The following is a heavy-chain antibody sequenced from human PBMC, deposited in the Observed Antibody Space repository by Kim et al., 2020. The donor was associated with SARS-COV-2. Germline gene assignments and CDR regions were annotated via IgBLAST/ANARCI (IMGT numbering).Heavy chain of an antibody. CDR3: ARFSYSNSGSFDY. CDR1: GYSFSNYG. J-gene: IGHJ4*02. D-gene: IGHD3-10*01. V-gene: IGHV7-4-1*02. CDR2: INTNTGNP. Sequence: ASVKVSCKGSGYSFSNYGVNWVRQAPGQGLEWMGWINTNTGNPTYAQGFTGRFVFSLDTSVSTSYLQIISLKPEDTGRYFCARFSYSNSGSFDYWGRGTLVTVSS.